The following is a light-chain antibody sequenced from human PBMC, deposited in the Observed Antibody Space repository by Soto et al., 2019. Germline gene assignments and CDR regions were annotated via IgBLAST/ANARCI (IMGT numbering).Light chain of an antibody. V-gene: IGLV7-43*01. J-gene: IGLJ3*02. CDR1: TGAVTSGYY. CDR3: LLFYGDAWV. CDR2: STS. Sequence: QTVVTQEPSLTVSPGGTVTLTCASNTGAVTSGYYPNWFQQKAGQAPRVLIYSTSNKHSWTPARFLGSLLGGKAALTLSGVQPEDEAEYYCLLFYGDAWVFGGGTKLTVL.